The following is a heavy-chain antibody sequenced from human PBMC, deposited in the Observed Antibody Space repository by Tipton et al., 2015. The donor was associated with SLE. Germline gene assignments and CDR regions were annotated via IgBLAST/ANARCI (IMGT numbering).Heavy chain of an antibody. CDR2: INPSGGST. CDR1: GYTFTSYY. J-gene: IGHJ4*02. D-gene: IGHD3-10*01. Sequence: QLVQSGPEVKKPGASVKVSCKASGYTFTSYYMHWVRQAPGQGLEWMGIINPSGGSTSYAQKFQGRVTITADKSTSTAYMELSSLRSEDTAVYYCARGGFITMVRGAFDSWGQGTLVTVSS. V-gene: IGHV1-46*01. CDR3: ARGGFITMVRGAFDS.